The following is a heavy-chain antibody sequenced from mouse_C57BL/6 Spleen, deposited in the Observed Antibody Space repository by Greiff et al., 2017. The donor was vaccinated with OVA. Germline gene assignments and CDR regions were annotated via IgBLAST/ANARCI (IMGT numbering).Heavy chain of an antibody. CDR1: GYTFTSYW. CDR3: ASSQLLRTGYFDV. D-gene: IGHD1-1*01. V-gene: IGHV1-69*01. Sequence: QVQLQQSGAELVMPGASVKLSCKASGYTFTSYWMHWVKQRPGQGLEWIGEIDPSDSYTNYNQKFKGKSTLTVDKSSSTAYMQLSSLTSEDSAVYYCASSQLLRTGYFDVWGTGTTVTVSS. CDR2: IDPSDSYT. J-gene: IGHJ1*03.